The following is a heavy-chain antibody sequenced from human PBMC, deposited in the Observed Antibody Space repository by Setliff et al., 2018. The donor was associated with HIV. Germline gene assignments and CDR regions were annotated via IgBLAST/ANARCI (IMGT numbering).Heavy chain of an antibody. CDR3: ARGIDNFWSGYVR. J-gene: IGHJ4*02. D-gene: IGHD3-3*01. Sequence: SETLSLTCTVSGGSISSYYWSWIRQPPGKGLECIGYIYYSGNTNYNPSLKSRVTILVDTSKNLFSLKLSSVTPADTAVYYCARGIDNFWSGYVRWGQGTLVTVSS. V-gene: IGHV4-59*01. CDR1: GGSISSYY. CDR2: IYYSGNT.